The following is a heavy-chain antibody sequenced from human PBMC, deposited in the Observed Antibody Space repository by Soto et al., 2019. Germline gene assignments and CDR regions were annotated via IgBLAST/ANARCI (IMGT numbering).Heavy chain of an antibody. J-gene: IGHJ4*02. CDR1: GYTFTGYY. V-gene: IGHV1-2*04. CDR2: INPNSGGT. D-gene: IGHD3-9*01. CDR3: ARSAYDILTVDY. Sequence: ASVKVSCKASGYTFTGYYMHWVRQAPGQGLEWMGWINPNSGGTNYAQKFQGWVTMTRDTSISTAYMELSRLRSDDTAVYYCARSAYDILTVDYWGQGTLVTVSS.